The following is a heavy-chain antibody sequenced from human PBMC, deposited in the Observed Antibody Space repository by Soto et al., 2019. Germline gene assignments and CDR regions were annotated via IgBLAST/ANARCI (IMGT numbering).Heavy chain of an antibody. CDR3: ARFNYDFWSGYSDFDY. J-gene: IGHJ4*02. Sequence: SETLSLTCTVSGGSISSGGYYWSWIRQHPGKGLEWIGYIYYSGSTYYNPSLKSRVTISVDTSKNQFSLKLSSVTAADTAVYYCARFNYDFWSGYSDFDYWGQGTLVTVSS. V-gene: IGHV4-31*03. D-gene: IGHD3-3*01. CDR2: IYYSGST. CDR1: GGSISSGGYY.